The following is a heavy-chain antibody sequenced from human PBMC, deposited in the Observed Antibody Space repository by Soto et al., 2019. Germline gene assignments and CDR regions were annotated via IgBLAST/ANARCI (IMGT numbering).Heavy chain of an antibody. V-gene: IGHV1-24*01. CDR3: ATEQQLVEGRYNWSDP. D-gene: IGHD6-13*01. Sequence: QVQLVQSGAEVKKPGASVKVSCKVSGYSLTELSMHWLRQAPGKGLEWMGGFDPEDGETIYAQKFQGRVTMTEDTSTDTAYMELSSLRSEDTAVYYCATEQQLVEGRYNWSDPWGQGTLVTVSS. CDR1: GYSLTELS. CDR2: FDPEDGET. J-gene: IGHJ5*02.